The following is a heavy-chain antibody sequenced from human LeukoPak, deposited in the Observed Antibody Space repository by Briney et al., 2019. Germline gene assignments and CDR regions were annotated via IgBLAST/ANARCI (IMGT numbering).Heavy chain of an antibody. D-gene: IGHD6-13*01. CDR3: ASKYSSSWDGDY. Sequence: PGGSLRLSCAASGFTFSSYEMNWVRQAPGKGLEWVSYISTSGSTIYYADSVKGRFTISRDNAKKSLYLQMNSLRVEDTAVYYCASKYSSSWDGDYWGQGTLVTVSS. V-gene: IGHV3-48*03. CDR2: ISTSGSTI. CDR1: GFTFSSYE. J-gene: IGHJ4*02.